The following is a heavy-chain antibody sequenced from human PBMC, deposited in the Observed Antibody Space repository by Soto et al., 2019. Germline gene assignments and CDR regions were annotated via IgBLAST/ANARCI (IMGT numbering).Heavy chain of an antibody. J-gene: IGHJ5*02. CDR1: GGSFSGYY. CDR3: ARDPSYCSSTSCYAWFDP. D-gene: IGHD2-2*01. CDR2: INHSGST. Sequence: SETLSLTCAVYGGSFSGYYWSWIRQPPGKGLEWIGEINHSGSTNYNPSLKSRVTISVDTSKNQFSLKLSSVTAADTAVYYCARDPSYCSSTSCYAWFDPWGQGTLVTVSS. V-gene: IGHV4-34*01.